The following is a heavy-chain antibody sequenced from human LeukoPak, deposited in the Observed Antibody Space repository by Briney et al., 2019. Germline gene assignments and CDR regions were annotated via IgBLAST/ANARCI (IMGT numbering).Heavy chain of an antibody. V-gene: IGHV6-1*01. CDR3: AREGGNSGYDFYFDY. D-gene: IGHD5-12*01. J-gene: IGHJ4*02. Sequence: SQTLSLTCAISGDSVSSKTAGWNWIRQSPSRGLEWLGRTYYRSKWYNDYAVSVKSRITINPDTSKNQFSLQLNSVTPEDTAVYFCAREGGNSGYDFYFDYWGQGTLVTVSS. CDR2: TYYRSKWYN. CDR1: GDSVSSKTAG.